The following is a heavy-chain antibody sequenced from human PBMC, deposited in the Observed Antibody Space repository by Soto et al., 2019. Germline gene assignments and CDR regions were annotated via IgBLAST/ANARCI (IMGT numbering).Heavy chain of an antibody. J-gene: IGHJ4*02. CDR2: ISAYNGNT. CDR1: GYTFTSYV. D-gene: IGHD4-17*01. Sequence: XVKVSGKASGYTFTSYVISWVRRAPGQGLEWMGWISAYNGNTNYAQKLQGRVTMTTDTSTSTAYMELRSMRSDDTAVYYCAIHHDYGGLFDYWGQGTLVTVSS. V-gene: IGHV1-18*01. CDR3: AIHHDYGGLFDY.